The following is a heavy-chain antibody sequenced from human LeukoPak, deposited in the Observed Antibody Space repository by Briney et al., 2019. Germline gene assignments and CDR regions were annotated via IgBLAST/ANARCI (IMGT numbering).Heavy chain of an antibody. CDR2: IKQDGSDK. Sequence: GGSLRLSCAASGFTFSNFWMSWVRQAPGKGLEWVANIKQDGSDKYYVDSVKGRFTISRDNAKNSLYLQMNSLRAEDTAVYYCASLDAIFWNFDYWGQGTLVTVSS. J-gene: IGHJ4*02. D-gene: IGHD3-9*01. CDR1: GFTFSNFW. V-gene: IGHV3-7*01. CDR3: ASLDAIFWNFDY.